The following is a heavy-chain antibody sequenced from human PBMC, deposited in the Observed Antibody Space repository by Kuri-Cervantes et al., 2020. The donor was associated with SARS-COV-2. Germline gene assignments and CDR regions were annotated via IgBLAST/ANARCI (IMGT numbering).Heavy chain of an antibody. Sequence: SETLPLTCTVSGGPISSYYWSWVRQPPGKGLEWIGYIYYSGSTYYNPSLKSRVTISVDTSKNQFSLKLSSVTAADTAVYYCARHRGGYYGSGSNGEYFQHWGQGTLVTVSS. D-gene: IGHD3-10*01. CDR2: IYYSGST. CDR1: GGPISSYY. V-gene: IGHV4-59*08. J-gene: IGHJ1*01. CDR3: ARHRGGYYGSGSNGEYFQH.